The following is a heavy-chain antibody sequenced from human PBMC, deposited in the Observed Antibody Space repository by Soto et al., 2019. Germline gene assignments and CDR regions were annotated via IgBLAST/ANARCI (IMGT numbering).Heavy chain of an antibody. Sequence: QVQLVQSGAEVKKPGSSVKVSCKASGGTFNNYAISWVRQAPGQGLEWMGGIIPLFGTANYAQKFEGRVTITADKYTDKAYMELRSLKSEDTAVYYCARLIGEGYSGTYALDYWGQGTLVNVYS. CDR2: IIPLFGTA. D-gene: IGHD1-26*01. J-gene: IGHJ4*02. CDR3: ARLIGEGYSGTYALDY. CDR1: GGTFNNYA. V-gene: IGHV1-69*06.